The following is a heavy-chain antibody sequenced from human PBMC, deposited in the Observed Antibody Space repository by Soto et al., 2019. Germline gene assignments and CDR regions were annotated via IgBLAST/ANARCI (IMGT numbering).Heavy chain of an antibody. CDR1: GFTFGNYA. V-gene: IGHV3-23*01. J-gene: IGHJ4*02. CDR3: ANQGYYGSGSYAWVEFEY. Sequence: EVQLLESGGGLVQPGGSLRLSCAASGFTFGNYAMSWVRQAPGKGLEWVAAISGSGATTHYADSVKGRFTISRDNSKNTLYLQMNSLRAEDAAVYYCANQGYYGSGSYAWVEFEYWGQGTLVTVSA. D-gene: IGHD3-10*01. CDR2: ISGSGATT.